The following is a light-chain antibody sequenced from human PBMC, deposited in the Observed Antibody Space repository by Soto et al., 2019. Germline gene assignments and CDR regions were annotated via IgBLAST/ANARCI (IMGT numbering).Light chain of an antibody. Sequence: QSALTQPASVPGSPGQSITISCTGTSSDVGGYNLVSWYQQHPGKAPKLMIYEGSKRPSGVSNRFSGSKSGNTASLTISGLQAEDEADYYCCSYAGSSTFVVFGGGTKLTVL. V-gene: IGLV2-23*03. CDR1: SSDVGGYNL. CDR2: EGS. J-gene: IGLJ2*01. CDR3: CSYAGSSTFVV.